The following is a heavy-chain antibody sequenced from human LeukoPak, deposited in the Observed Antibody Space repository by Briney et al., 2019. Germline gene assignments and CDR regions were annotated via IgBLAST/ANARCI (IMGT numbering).Heavy chain of an antibody. CDR1: GFTFRSHA. J-gene: IGHJ4*02. CDR2: ISGDGVTT. Sequence: GGSLRLSCAASGFTFRSHAMSWVRQAPGKGLEWVSAISGDGVTTYYADSVKGRFTISRDNSKNTLCLQMDSLRADDTAVYFCAKTVSGSHSYQGGDYWGQGTLVFVSS. V-gene: IGHV3-23*01. CDR3: AKTVSGSHSYQGGDY. D-gene: IGHD3-16*02.